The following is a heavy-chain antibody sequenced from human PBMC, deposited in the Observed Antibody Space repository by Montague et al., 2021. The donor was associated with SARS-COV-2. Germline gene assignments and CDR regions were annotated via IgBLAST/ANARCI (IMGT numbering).Heavy chain of an antibody. CDR3: ATDPGAFDI. CDR1: GFTFSNYA. V-gene: IGHV3-23*01. CDR2: INRSGSTT. J-gene: IGHJ3*02. Sequence: SLRLSCAASGFTFSNYAMTWVRQAPGKGLEWVSVINRSGSTTYYTDSVKGRFTISRDNSKNTLYLRMNSLRGEDTAVYYCATDPGAFDIWGQGTMVTVSS.